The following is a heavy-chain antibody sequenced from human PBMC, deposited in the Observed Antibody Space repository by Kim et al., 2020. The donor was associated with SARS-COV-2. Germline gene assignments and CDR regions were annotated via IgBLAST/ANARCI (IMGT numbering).Heavy chain of an antibody. D-gene: IGHD3-10*01. Sequence: SETLSLTCTVSGCSISSSSYYWGWIRQPPGKGLEWIGCIYYSGSTYYNPSLKSRVTISVDTSKNQFSLKLSSVTAADTAVYYCAGRPYYYGSCYYFVYWG. V-gene: IGHV4-39*01. CDR2: IYYSGST. CDR1: GCSISSSSYY. J-gene: IGHJ4*01. CDR3: AGRPYYYGSCYYFVY.